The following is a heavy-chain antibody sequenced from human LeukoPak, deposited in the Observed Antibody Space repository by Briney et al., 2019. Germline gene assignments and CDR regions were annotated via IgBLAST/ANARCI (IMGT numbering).Heavy chain of an antibody. D-gene: IGHD4-17*01. V-gene: IGHV3-30*02. CDR2: IRYDGNNK. J-gene: IGHJ4*02. CDR3: AKQSHDYGGYMDF. CDR1: GFTFSSYG. Sequence: GGSLRLSCAASGFTFSSYGMHWVRQAPGKGLEWVAFIRYDGNNKYYADSVKGRFTISRDNSKNTLYLQMNSLRADDTALYYCAKQSHDYGGYMDFWGQGTLVTVSS.